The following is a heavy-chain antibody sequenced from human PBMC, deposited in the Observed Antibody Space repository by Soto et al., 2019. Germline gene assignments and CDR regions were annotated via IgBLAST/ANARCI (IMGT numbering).Heavy chain of an antibody. CDR3: ARGGSAERQTDGDYYYYYPMDV. D-gene: IGHD3-16*01. J-gene: IGHJ6*02. Sequence: GGSLRLSCASSGFTFASYNMLWVRQAPGKGLEWVASISSNSDYIYHADSVKGRFTVSRDNAKNSLFLEMTILRAEDTAVYYCARGGSAERQTDGDYYYYYPMDVWGQGTTVTVSS. CDR1: GFTFASYN. V-gene: IGHV3-21*01. CDR2: ISSNSDYI.